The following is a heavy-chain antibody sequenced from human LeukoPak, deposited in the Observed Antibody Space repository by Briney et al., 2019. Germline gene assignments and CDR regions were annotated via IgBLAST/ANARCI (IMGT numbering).Heavy chain of an antibody. CDR2: IYTGGST. Sequence: PSETLSLTCTVSGGSISSYYWSWIRQPAGKGLEWIGRIYTGGSTNYNPSLKSRVTMSVDTSKNQFSLKLSSVTAADTAVYYCARDREAAAAFNWFDPWGQGTLVTVSS. CDR3: ARDREAAAAFNWFDP. CDR1: GGSISSYY. V-gene: IGHV4-4*07. J-gene: IGHJ5*02. D-gene: IGHD6-13*01.